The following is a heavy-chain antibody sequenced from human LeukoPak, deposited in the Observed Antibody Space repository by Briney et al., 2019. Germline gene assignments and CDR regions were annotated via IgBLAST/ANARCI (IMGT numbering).Heavy chain of an antibody. CDR3: ALPLRYCSRTSCYSFDY. CDR2: ISAYNGNT. V-gene: IGHV1-18*01. J-gene: IGHJ4*02. CDR1: GYTFTSYG. D-gene: IGHD2-2*02. Sequence: ASVKVSCKASGYTFTSYGISWVRQAPGQGLEWMGWISAYNGNTNYAQKVQDRVTMTTDASTSTVYMELRSLRSDDTAMYYCALPLRYCSRTSCYSFDYWGQGTLVTVSS.